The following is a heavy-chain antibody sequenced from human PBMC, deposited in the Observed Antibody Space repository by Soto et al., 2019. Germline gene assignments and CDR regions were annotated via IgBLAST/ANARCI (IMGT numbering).Heavy chain of an antibody. D-gene: IGHD2-2*01. CDR2: IYYSGST. V-gene: IGHV4-31*03. Sequence: QVQLQESGPGLVKPSQTLSLTCTVSGGSISSGGYYWSWIRQHPGKGLEWIGYIYYSGSTYYNPSLTCRVTVSVDTAKDPLSLQVCSVTAEDTAVYHCATSKYQLPSFDPWGQGTLVTVSS. CDR1: GGSISSGGYY. CDR3: ATSKYQLPSFDP. J-gene: IGHJ5*02.